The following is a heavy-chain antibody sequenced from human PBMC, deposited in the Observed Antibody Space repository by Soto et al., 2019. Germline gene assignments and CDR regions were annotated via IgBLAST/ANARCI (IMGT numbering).Heavy chain of an antibody. V-gene: IGHV3-30-3*01. CDR3: ARDPVRYSSSWYYFDY. D-gene: IGHD6-13*01. Sequence: GGSLRLSCAASGFTFSSYAMHWVRQAPGKGLEWVAVISYDGSNKYYADSVKGRFTISRDNSKNTLYLQMNSLRAEDTAVYYCARDPVRYSSSWYYFDYWGQGTLVTVSS. CDR1: GFTFSSYA. J-gene: IGHJ4*02. CDR2: ISYDGSNK.